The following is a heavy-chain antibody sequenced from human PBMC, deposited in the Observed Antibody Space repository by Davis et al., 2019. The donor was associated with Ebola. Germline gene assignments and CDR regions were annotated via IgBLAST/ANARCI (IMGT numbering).Heavy chain of an antibody. D-gene: IGHD6-13*01. CDR1: GYNFITYW. CDR3: ARRIAAAGTNYFDY. V-gene: IGHV5-51*01. CDR2: IYSGDSDT. J-gene: IGHJ4*02. Sequence: KVSCKGSGYNFITYWIGWVRQMPGKGLEWMGIIYSGDSDTRYSPSFQGQVTISADKSVSTAYLQWSSLKASDTAMYYCARRIAAAGTNYFDYWGQGTLVTVSS.